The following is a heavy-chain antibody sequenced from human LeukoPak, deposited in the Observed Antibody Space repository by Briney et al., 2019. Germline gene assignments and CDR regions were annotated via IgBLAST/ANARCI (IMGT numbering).Heavy chain of an antibody. Sequence: GGALRLSCAASRFTFSSYWLSGVRQAPGRGLEGVAHINQDGSEKYYVDAVKGRFTLSRDNAKNSLYLQMNNLRAEDTAVYYCARYLSYYYDSSGYYYSLLFDYWGQGTLVTVSS. J-gene: IGHJ4*02. D-gene: IGHD3-22*01. V-gene: IGHV3-7*01. CDR3: ARYLSYYYDSSGYYYSLLFDY. CDR2: INQDGSEK. CDR1: RFTFSSYW.